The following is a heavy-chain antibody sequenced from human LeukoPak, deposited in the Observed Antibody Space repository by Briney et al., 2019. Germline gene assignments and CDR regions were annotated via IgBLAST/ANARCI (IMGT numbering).Heavy chain of an antibody. CDR2: IYYSGST. CDR1: GGSISSYY. V-gene: IGHV4-59*01. CDR3: ARAFREGAFDI. Sequence: PSETLSLTCTVSGGSISSYYWSWLRQPPGKGREWIGYIYYSGSTNYNPSLKSRVAISVDTSKNQFSLKLSSVTAADTAVYYCARAFREGAFDIWGQGTMVTVSS. J-gene: IGHJ3*02.